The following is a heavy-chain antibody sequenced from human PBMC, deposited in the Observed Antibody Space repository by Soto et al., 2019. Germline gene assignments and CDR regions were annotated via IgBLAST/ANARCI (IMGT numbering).Heavy chain of an antibody. J-gene: IGHJ6*02. CDR1: GGSISSGGYY. CDR3: ARDRAYSGYDTKAGYYYYGMDV. Sequence: KASETLSLTCTVSGGSISSGGYYWSWIRQHPGKGLEWIGYIYYSGSTYYNPSLKSRVTISVDTSKNQFSLKLSSVTAADTAVYYCARDRAYSGYDTKAGYYYYGMDVWGQGTTVTVSS. D-gene: IGHD5-12*01. V-gene: IGHV4-31*03. CDR2: IYYSGST.